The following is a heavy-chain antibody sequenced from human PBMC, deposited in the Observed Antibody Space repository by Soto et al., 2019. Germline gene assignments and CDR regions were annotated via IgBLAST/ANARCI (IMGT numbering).Heavy chain of an antibody. CDR3: VKGDLDTAVVNSPDAFDF. D-gene: IGHD5-18*01. V-gene: IGHV3-30*18. CDR1: GFIFNDYG. J-gene: IGHJ3*01. CDR2: ISFDGNNK. Sequence: GGSLRLSCAASGFIFNDYGMHWVRQAPGKGLDWVAVISFDGNNKYYAQSVKGRFTISRDNSKNTLFLHMDSLRREDTAVYHCVKGDLDTAVVNSPDAFDFWGQGTMVTVSS.